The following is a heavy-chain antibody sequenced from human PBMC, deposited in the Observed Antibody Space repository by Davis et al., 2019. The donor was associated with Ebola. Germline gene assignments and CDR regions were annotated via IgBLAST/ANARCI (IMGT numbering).Heavy chain of an antibody. D-gene: IGHD1-26*01. V-gene: IGHV3-9*01. Sequence: PGGSLRPSCAASRFTFHDYAMHWVRQAPGKGLEWVSGISFNSATIAYADSVKGRFTISRDNARNSLYLQMSSLRAEDTALYYCAKDMGSSGVLFDYWGQGTLVTVSS. CDR1: RFTFHDYA. CDR3: AKDMGSSGVLFDY. J-gene: IGHJ4*02. CDR2: ISFNSATI.